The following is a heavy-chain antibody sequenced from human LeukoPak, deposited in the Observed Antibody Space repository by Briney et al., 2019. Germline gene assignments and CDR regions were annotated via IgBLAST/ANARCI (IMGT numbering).Heavy chain of an antibody. CDR3: AKDLLIQNVRLNYYYYGMDV. J-gene: IGHJ6*02. CDR1: GFTFSSYF. V-gene: IGHV3-23*01. CDR2: ISGSGGST. Sequence: PGGSLRLSCAASGFTFSSYFMSWVRQAPGKGLEWVSAISGSGGSTYYADSVKGRFTISRDNSKNTLYLQMNSLRAEDTAVYYCAKDLLIQNVRLNYYYYGMDVWGQGTTVTVSS. D-gene: IGHD2-15*01.